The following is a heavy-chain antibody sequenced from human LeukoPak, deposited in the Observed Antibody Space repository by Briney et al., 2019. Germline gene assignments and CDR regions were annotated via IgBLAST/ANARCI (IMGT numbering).Heavy chain of an antibody. CDR3: AKGLMVQWLGPAFDY. CDR2: VSYHGSNQ. J-gene: IGHJ4*02. V-gene: IGHV3-30*18. Sequence: GGSLRLSCAASGFTFSSYSMNWVRQAPGKGLEWVAVVSYHGSNQYYADSVKGRFTISRDTSKNTLFLQMDSLRAEDTAIYYCAKGLMVQWLGPAFDYWGQGTLVTVSS. CDR1: GFTFSSYS. D-gene: IGHD6-19*01.